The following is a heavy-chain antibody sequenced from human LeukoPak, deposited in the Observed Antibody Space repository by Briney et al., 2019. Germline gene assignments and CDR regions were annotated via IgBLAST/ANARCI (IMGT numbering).Heavy chain of an antibody. CDR1: GFTFSSYS. D-gene: IGHD6-19*01. J-gene: IGHJ4*02. CDR2: ISSSSSYI. CDR3: ARDVIAVAGTLDY. Sequence: RSGGSLRLSCAASGFTFSSYSMNWVRQAPGKGLEWVSSISSSSSYIYYADSVKGRFTISRDNAKNSLYLQMNSLRAEDTAVYYCARDVIAVAGTLDYWGQGTLVTVSS. V-gene: IGHV3-21*01.